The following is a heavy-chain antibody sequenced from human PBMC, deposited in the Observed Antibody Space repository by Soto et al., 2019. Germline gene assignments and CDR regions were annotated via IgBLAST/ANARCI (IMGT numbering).Heavy chain of an antibody. Sequence: ASVKVSCKASGGTFSSYAISWVRQAPGQGLEWMGGIIPIFGTANYAQKFQGRVTITADESTSTAYMELSSLRSEDTAVYYGARDLNPNPALAANHDDFWGHGTLVTVSS. D-gene: IGHD6-13*01. CDR1: GGTFSSYA. CDR2: IIPIFGTA. J-gene: IGHJ4*01. V-gene: IGHV1-69*13. CDR3: ARDLNPNPALAANHDDF.